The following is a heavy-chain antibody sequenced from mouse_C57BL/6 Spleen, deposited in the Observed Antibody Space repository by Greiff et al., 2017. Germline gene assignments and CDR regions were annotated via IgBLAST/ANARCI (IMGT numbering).Heavy chain of an antibody. CDR1: GYTFTDYY. CDR3: ARRETAQATYAMDY. J-gene: IGHJ4*01. V-gene: IGHV1-76*01. Sequence: QVQLQQSGAELVRPGASVKLSCKASGYTFTDYYINWVKQRPGQGLEWIARIYPGSGNTYYNEKFKGKATLTAEKSSSTAYMQLSSLTSEDSAVYFCARRETAQATYAMDYWGQGTSVTVSS. D-gene: IGHD3-2*02. CDR2: IYPGSGNT.